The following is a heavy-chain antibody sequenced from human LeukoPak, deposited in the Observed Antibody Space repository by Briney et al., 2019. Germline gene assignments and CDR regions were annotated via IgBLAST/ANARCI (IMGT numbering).Heavy chain of an antibody. J-gene: IGHJ4*02. Sequence: GGSLRLSCAASGFAVSSTYMSWVRQAPGKGLEWVSVIYSGGNTYYADSVKGRFTISRDNANKSLCLQMNSLRAEDTAVYYCVAAGGYWGQGALVTVSS. V-gene: IGHV3-53*01. D-gene: IGHD6-13*01. CDR2: IYSGGNT. CDR3: VAAGGY. CDR1: GFAVSSTY.